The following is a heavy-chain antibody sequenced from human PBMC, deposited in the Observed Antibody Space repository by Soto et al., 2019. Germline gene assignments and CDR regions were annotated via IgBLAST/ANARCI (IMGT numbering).Heavy chain of an antibody. CDR3: VRGYCTTTPCSGDFQH. V-gene: IGHV1-46*01. CDR2: IHPSGDT. J-gene: IGHJ1*01. CDR1: GYKFTSYF. Sequence: ASVKVSCKASGYKFTSYFIHWVRQAPGQGLEWMGMIHPSGDTGYGQKFRGRVTMTIDTSTTTAYMELRNLTSEDTAIYFSVRGYCTTTPCSGDFQHWGQGTLVTVSS. D-gene: IGHD2-8*01.